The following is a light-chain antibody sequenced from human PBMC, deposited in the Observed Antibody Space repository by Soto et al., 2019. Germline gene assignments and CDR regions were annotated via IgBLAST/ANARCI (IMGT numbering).Light chain of an antibody. CDR1: QGISSW. J-gene: IGKJ4*01. CDR3: KPANSFPLT. V-gene: IGKV1-12*01. CDR2: AAS. Sequence: DIQLTQSPSSVSAXVGDRVTITCRSSQGISSWLAWYQQKSGKPPKLLIYAASSLQSGVPSRFSGSGSGTDFTLTISSLQPEDFAAYYCKPANSFPLTFGGGTKVEIK.